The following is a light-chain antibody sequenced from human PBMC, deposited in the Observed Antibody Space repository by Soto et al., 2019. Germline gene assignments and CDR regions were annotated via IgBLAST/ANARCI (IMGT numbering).Light chain of an antibody. V-gene: IGKV3-15*01. CDR1: QSVGSN. Sequence: EKVMTQSPATLSVSPGERATLSCRASQSVGSNLAWYQQTPGQAPRLLIYGASTRATGIPARFSGSGSGTEFTLTISSLQSEDFGVYYCQQYNNWPPITFGQGTRLEIK. J-gene: IGKJ5*01. CDR2: GAS. CDR3: QQYNNWPPIT.